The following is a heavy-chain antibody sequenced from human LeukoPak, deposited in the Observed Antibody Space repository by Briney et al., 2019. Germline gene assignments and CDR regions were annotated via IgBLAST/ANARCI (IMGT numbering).Heavy chain of an antibody. CDR3: VKGGSISHNWFDS. CDR2: ILNDGTWE. D-gene: IGHD3-16*01. J-gene: IGHJ5*01. CDR1: GFTYSDYG. Sequence: GGSLRLSCAASGFTYSDYGMHWIREAPGRGLEWVAFILNDGTWEYYPDSVKGRLTISRDNSRNTLYLQMNSVRLEDTAIYYCVKGGSISHNWFDSWGQGTLVTVSS. V-gene: IGHV3-30*02.